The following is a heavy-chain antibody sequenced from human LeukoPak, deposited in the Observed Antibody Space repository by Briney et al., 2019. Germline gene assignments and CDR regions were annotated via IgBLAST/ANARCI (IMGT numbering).Heavy chain of an antibody. CDR1: GWSFRGYY. D-gene: IGHD1-26*01. V-gene: IGHV4-34*01. Sequence: SETLFLTFAVYGWSFRGYYWSWIRQPPAKGLEWIGEINHKESTNYKPSLKSQLTNSVDTTHNQFSPKQTAVTAADTVVYYCARLAPLAPPHRRQWEQKKAGFDYWGQGTLVTVSS. J-gene: IGHJ4*02. CDR2: INHKEST. CDR3: ARLAPLAPPHRRQWEQKKAGFDY.